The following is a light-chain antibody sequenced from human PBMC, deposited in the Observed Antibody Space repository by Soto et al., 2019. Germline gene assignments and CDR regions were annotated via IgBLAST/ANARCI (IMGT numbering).Light chain of an antibody. Sequence: QSVLAQPASVSGSPGQSITISCTGTTTDIGNYNLVSWYQLVPGKAPKFIIFEVSKRPSGVSDRFSGSKSGNTASLTISGLQADDEADYYCCSYAGTVAYGFGTGTKVTVL. V-gene: IGLV2-23*02. CDR3: CSYAGTVAYG. CDR2: EVS. J-gene: IGLJ1*01. CDR1: TTDIGNYNL.